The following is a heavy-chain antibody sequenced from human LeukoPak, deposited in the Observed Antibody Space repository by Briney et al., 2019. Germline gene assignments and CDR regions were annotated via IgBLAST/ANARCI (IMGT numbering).Heavy chain of an antibody. J-gene: IGHJ5*02. Sequence: PGGSLRLSCAASGFTFSSYSMNWVRQAPGKGLEWVSYISSSGSTIYYADSVKGRFTISRDNAKNSLYLQMNSLRAEDTAVYYCARDQGYCSSTSCSRVFDPWGQGTLVTVSS. V-gene: IGHV3-48*04. D-gene: IGHD2-2*01. CDR3: ARDQGYCSSTSCSRVFDP. CDR2: ISSSGSTI. CDR1: GFTFSSYS.